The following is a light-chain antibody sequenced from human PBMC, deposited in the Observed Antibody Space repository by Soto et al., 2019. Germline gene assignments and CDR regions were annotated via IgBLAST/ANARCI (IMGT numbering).Light chain of an antibody. Sequence: QSALAQPAAVSGTPEQSNTICCTGTSSDVGGYNYGCWYQLHTGKALELMIYEVSKRPSGVSNRFSGSKSGNTASLTISGLQAEDEADYYCSSYTSSSTLYVFGTG. V-gene: IGLV2-14*01. CDR2: EVS. CDR1: SSDVGGYNY. CDR3: SSYTSSSTLYV. J-gene: IGLJ1*01.